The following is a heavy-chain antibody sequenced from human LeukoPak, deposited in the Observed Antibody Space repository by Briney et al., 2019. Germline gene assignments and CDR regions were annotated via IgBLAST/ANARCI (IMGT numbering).Heavy chain of an antibody. CDR2: IYYSGST. Sequence: SETLSLTCTFSGGSIRSGSHYWAWIRQPPGKGLEWIGSIYYSGSTYYNPSLESRVTISIDTSKNHFSLKLSSLSAADTSVYYCAKRDDSSGNLWGQGTLVTVS. J-gene: IGHJ4*02. CDR1: GGSIRSGSHY. D-gene: IGHD3-22*01. V-gene: IGHV4-39*02. CDR3: AKRDDSSGNL.